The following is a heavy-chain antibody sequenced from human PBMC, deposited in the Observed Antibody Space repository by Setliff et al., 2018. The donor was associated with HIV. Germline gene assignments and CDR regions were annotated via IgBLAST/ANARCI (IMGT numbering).Heavy chain of an antibody. CDR1: GGSISSYY. Sequence: SETLSLTCTVSGGSISSYYWSWIRQPAGKGLEWIGHIYISGSTNYNPSLKSRVTISVDTSKNQFSLKLSSVTAADTAVYYCARSPGDYEFDYWGQGTLVTVSS. CDR3: ARSPGDYEFDY. J-gene: IGHJ4*02. CDR2: IYISGST. D-gene: IGHD4-17*01. V-gene: IGHV4-4*07.